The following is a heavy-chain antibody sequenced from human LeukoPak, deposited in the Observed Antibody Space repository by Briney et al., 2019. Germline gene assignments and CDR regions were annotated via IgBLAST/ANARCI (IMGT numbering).Heavy chain of an antibody. Sequence: SETLSLACTVSGGSISSSSYYWGWIRQPPGKGLDWIGNIYYSGSTYYNPSLKSRVTISVDTSKNQFSLKLTSVTAADTAVYYCARNNIGTRTYDYWGQGTLVTVSS. J-gene: IGHJ4*02. D-gene: IGHD1/OR15-1a*01. CDR1: GGSISSSSYY. CDR3: ARNNIGTRTYDY. V-gene: IGHV4-39*01. CDR2: IYYSGST.